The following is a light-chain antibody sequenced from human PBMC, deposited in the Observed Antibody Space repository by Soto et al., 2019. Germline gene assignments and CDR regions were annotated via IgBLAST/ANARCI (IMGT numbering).Light chain of an antibody. CDR2: DAS. V-gene: IGKV1-5*01. J-gene: IGKJ3*01. Sequence: DIQMTQSPPTLSASVGDRVTITCRASQSISSWLAWYQQKPGKAPKLLIYDASSLESGVPSRFSGSGSGTDFTLTISSLEPEDFAVYYCQQRSNGPSFGPGTKVDIK. CDR3: QQRSNGPS. CDR1: QSISSW.